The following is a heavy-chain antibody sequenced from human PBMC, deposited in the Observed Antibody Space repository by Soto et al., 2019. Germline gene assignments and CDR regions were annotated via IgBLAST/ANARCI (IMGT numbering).Heavy chain of an antibody. Sequence: PSETLSLTCTFSGGSISSGDYYWSWIRQPPGKGLEWIGYIYYSGSTYYNPSLKSRVTISVDTSKNQFSLKLSSVTAADTAVYYCASSSGYYYFDYWGQGTLVSVSS. J-gene: IGHJ4*02. CDR1: GGSISSGDYY. V-gene: IGHV4-30-4*01. D-gene: IGHD3-22*01. CDR3: ASSSGYYYFDY. CDR2: IYYSGST.